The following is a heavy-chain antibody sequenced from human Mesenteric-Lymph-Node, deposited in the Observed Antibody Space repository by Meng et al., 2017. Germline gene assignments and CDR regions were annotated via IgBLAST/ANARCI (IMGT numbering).Heavy chain of an antibody. CDR3: ARNVPGTSAYYD. CDR1: GYSISSTNW. V-gene: IGHV4-28*01. CDR2: IYYSGST. D-gene: IGHD3-22*01. J-gene: IGHJ4*02. Sequence: EPRHALVKPSNHLSLTCAVSGYSISSTNWCGWIWQPPGKGLEWIGYIYYSGSTSYNPSLNSRVTMSVDTSKNQFSLNLNSVTAVDTAVYYCARNVPGTSAYYDWGQGTLVTVSS.